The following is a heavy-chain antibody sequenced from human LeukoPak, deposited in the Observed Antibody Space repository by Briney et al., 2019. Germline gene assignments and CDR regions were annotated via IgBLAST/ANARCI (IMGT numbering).Heavy chain of an antibody. D-gene: IGHD3-10*01. V-gene: IGHV4-34*01. Sequence: PSETLSLTCAVYGGSFSGYYWSWIRQPPGKGLEWIGEIYHSGSTNYNPSLKSRVTISVDKSKNQFSLKLSSVTAADTAVYYCARDILLDLYGPGSYYSQRYFDYWGQGTLVTVSS. J-gene: IGHJ4*02. CDR2: IYHSGST. CDR3: ARDILLDLYGPGSYYSQRYFDY. CDR1: GGSFSGYY.